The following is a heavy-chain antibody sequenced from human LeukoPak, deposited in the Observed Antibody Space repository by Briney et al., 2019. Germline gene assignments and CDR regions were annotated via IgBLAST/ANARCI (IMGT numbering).Heavy chain of an antibody. CDR1: GFTFDDYA. CDR3: AKDNSSGTYNWFDP. J-gene: IGHJ5*02. CDR2: ISWNSGSI. V-gene: IGHV3-9*01. Sequence: PGGSLRLSCAASGFTFDDYAMHWVRQAPGKGLEWVSGISWNSGSIGYADSVKGRFTISRDNAKNSLYLQMNSLRAEDTALYYCAKDNSSGTYNWFDPWGQGTLVTVSS. D-gene: IGHD3-22*01.